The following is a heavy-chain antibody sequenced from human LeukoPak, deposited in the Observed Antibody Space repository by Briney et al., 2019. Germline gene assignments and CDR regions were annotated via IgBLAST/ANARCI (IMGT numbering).Heavy chain of an antibody. CDR3: ATIKRGSIFGYFDF. CDR2: VLDSERT. J-gene: IGHJ4*02. D-gene: IGHD5-18*01. Sequence: PPETLSLTCTVSGVSISTHYWSWLRQPPGKGLEGIGYVLDSERTNDNPSLKSRATLSADTSKNQFSLRLTSVTAADSAVYYCATIKRGSIFGYFDFWGQGGLVTVSS. CDR1: GVSISTHY. V-gene: IGHV4-59*11.